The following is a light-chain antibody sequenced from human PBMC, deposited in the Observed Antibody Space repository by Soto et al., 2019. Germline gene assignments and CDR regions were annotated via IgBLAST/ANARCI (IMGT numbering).Light chain of an antibody. Sequence: QSVLTQPPSVSGAPGRRVTISCTGSSSNIGAGYDVHWYQQLPGTAPKLLIYGNSNRPSGVPDRFSGSKSGTSASLAITGLQAEDEAEYYCQSHDSSLSGHVVFGGGTQVTVL. CDR3: QSHDSSLSGHVV. CDR1: SSNIGAGYD. CDR2: GNS. J-gene: IGLJ2*01. V-gene: IGLV1-40*01.